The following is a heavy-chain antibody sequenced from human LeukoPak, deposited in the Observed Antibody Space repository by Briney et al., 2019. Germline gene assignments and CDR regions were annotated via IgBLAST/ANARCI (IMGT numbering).Heavy chain of an antibody. CDR3: AGGPSHYHDFDFDY. J-gene: IGHJ4*02. CDR2: IKQDGSEK. D-gene: IGHD3-22*01. Sequence: GGSLRLSCAASGFTFSSYWMSWVRQAPGKGLEWVANIKQDGSEKYYVDSVKGRFTISRDNAKNSLYLQMNSLRAEDTAVYYCAGGPSHYHDFDFDYWGQGTLVTVSS. CDR1: GFTFSSYW. V-gene: IGHV3-7*04.